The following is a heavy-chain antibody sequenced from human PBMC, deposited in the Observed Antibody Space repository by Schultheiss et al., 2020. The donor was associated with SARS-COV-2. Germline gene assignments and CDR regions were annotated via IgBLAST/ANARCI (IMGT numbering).Heavy chain of an antibody. D-gene: IGHD3-3*01. CDR1: GYSISSGYY. CDR3: ARRRAYYDFWSGSQYYNWFDP. Sequence: SETLSLTCAVSGYSISSGYYWSWIRQPPGKGLEWIGEINHSGSTNYNPSLKSRVTISVDTSKNQFSLKLSSVTAADTAVYYCARRRAYYDFWSGSQYYNWFDPWGQGTLVTVSS. CDR2: INHSGST. V-gene: IGHV4-34*01. J-gene: IGHJ5*02.